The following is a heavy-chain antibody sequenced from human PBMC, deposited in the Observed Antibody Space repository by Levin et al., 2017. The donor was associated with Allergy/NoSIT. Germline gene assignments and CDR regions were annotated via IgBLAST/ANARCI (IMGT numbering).Heavy chain of an antibody. CDR2: ISSSSSYI. Sequence: GGSLRLSCAASGFTFSSYSMNWVRQAPGKGLEWVSSISSSSSYIYYADSVKGRFTISRDNAKNSLYLQMNSLRAEDTAVYYCASGAAADYYYYYYMDVWGKGTTVTVSS. CDR1: GFTFSSYS. J-gene: IGHJ6*03. V-gene: IGHV3-21*01. D-gene: IGHD6-13*01. CDR3: ASGAAADYYYYYYMDV.